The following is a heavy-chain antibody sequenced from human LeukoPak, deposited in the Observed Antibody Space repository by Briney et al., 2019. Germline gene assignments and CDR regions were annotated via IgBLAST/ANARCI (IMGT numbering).Heavy chain of an antibody. V-gene: IGHV4-59*12. CDR1: GDSISSYY. D-gene: IGHD3-10*01. Sequence: SETLSLTCTVSGDSISSYYWSWIRQPPGKGLEWIGYIYYSGSTNYNPSLKSRVTISVDPSKNQFSLKLSSVTAADTAVYYCARDWMVRGGFDYWGQGALVTVSS. CDR3: ARDWMVRGGFDY. J-gene: IGHJ4*02. CDR2: IYYSGST.